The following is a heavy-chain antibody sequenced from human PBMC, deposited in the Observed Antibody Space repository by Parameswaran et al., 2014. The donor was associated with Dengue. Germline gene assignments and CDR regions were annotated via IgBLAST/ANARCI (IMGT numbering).Heavy chain of an antibody. CDR3: ARSVRHELVVGY. D-gene: IGHD3-22*01. Sequence: VRQAPGKGLEWIGYIYHSGSTYYKSSLKSRTTISIDTSRNQFSLRLSSVTAADTAIYYCARSVRHELVVGYWGQGILVTVSS. J-gene: IGHJ4*02. V-gene: IGHV4-31*02. CDR2: IYHSGST.